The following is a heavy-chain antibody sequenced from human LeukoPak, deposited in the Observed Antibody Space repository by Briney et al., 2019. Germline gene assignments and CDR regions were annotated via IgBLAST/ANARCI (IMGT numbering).Heavy chain of an antibody. V-gene: IGHV4-38-2*02. J-gene: IGHJ3*02. CDR1: GYSISSGYF. D-gene: IGHD3-22*01. Sequence: RSSETLSLTCTVSGYSISSGYFWGWMRQPPGKGLEWIGSIYQSETAHYNPSLKSRVAMSVDTSKNQFSLKLSSVTAADTAVYYCARDTYYYNSDTSWSDVFDIWGQGTMVTVSS. CDR3: ARDTYYYNSDTSWSDVFDI. CDR2: IYQSETA.